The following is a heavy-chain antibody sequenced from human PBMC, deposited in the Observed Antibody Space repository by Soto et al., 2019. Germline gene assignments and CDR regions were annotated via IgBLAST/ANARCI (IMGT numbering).Heavy chain of an antibody. D-gene: IGHD3-9*01. CDR2: LSVYNGNS. CDR3: ARCDILTGYHFDY. V-gene: IGHV1-18*01. CDR1: GYTFTSYG. Sequence: WASVKVSCKASGYTFTSYGISWVRQAPGQGLEWMGWLSVYNGNSNYAQKLQGRVTMTTDTSTSTAYMELRSLRSDDTAVYYCARCDILTGYHFDYWGQGTLVTVSS. J-gene: IGHJ4*02.